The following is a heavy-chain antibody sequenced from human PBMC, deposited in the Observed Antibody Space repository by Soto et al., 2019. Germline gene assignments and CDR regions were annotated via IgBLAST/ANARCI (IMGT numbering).Heavy chain of an antibody. D-gene: IGHD6-13*01. V-gene: IGHV3-30*18. CDR3: AKDQAAAVYYYYGMDV. Sequence: PGGSLRLSCAASGLTFSSYGMHWVRRAPGKGLEWVAVISYDGSNKYYADSVKGRFTISRDNSKNTLYLQMNSLRAEDTAVYYCAKDQAAAVYYYYGMDVWGQGTTVTVSS. J-gene: IGHJ6*02. CDR1: GLTFSSYG. CDR2: ISYDGSNK.